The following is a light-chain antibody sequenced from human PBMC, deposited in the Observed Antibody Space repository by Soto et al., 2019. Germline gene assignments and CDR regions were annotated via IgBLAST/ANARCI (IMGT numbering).Light chain of an antibody. Sequence: DLQMTQSPSTLSASVGDRVTITCRASQDINRWLAWYQQRPGKAPKILIYNADTLESGVPSRFSVSGYGTEFILTISSRQPDNFATYYCQQFSLYWAVGQGTNVDSK. CDR2: NAD. J-gene: IGKJ1*01. V-gene: IGKV1-5*01. CDR1: QDINRW. CDR3: QQFSLYWA.